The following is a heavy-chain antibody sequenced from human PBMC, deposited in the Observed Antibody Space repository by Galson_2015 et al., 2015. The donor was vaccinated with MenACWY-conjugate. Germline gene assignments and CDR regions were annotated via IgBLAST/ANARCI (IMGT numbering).Heavy chain of an antibody. CDR3: ARDPSGDYRSSWYFDF. D-gene: IGHD6-13*01. CDR2: IIPIFGTP. CDR1: GGTIRRDA. Sequence: SVKVSCKASGGTIRRDAISWVRQAPGQGLEWMGGIIPIFGTPNHAQRVAQKFEGRVTITADESTDTVYMELSNLRSEDTAVFYCARDPSGDYRSSWYFDFWGQGTQITVSS. J-gene: IGHJ4*02. V-gene: IGHV1-69*13.